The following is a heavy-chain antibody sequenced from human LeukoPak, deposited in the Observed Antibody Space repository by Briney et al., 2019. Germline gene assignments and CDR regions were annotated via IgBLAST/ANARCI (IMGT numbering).Heavy chain of an antibody. CDR1: GGTFSSYA. D-gene: IGHD6-13*01. CDR2: IIPIFGTA. J-gene: IGHJ5*02. V-gene: IGHV1-69*01. CDR3: ARGSQYSSTTRRSSWFDP. Sequence: SVKVSCKASGGTFSSYAISWVRQAPGQGLEWMGGIIPIFGTANYAQKFQGRVTITADEPTSTAYMELSSLRSEDTAVYYCARGSQYSSTTRRSSWFDPWGQGTLVTVSS.